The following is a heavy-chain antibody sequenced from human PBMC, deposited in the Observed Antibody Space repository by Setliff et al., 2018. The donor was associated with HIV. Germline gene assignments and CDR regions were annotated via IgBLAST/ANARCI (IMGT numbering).Heavy chain of an antibody. D-gene: IGHD6-19*01. J-gene: IGHJ4*02. V-gene: IGHV3-30*02. CDR3: AKTSGWTTIDY. Sequence: HPGGSLRLSCAASGFTFSSYGMHWVRQVPGKGLEWVAFIRNDGSNEYYIDSVKGRFTISGDDSKNTVYLQMNSLTAEDTAVYYCAKTSGWTTIDYWGQGTLVTVSS. CDR2: IRNDGSNE. CDR1: GFTFSSYG.